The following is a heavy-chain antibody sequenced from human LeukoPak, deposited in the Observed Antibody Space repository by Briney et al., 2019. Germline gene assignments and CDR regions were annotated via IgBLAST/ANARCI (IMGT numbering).Heavy chain of an antibody. J-gene: IGHJ4*02. V-gene: IGHV1-2*02. Sequence: ASVKVSCKASGYTFTAYYMHWLRQSPGQRLEWMGWINPNSGGTNSAQRFQGRVTMTTDTSISTAYMELRSLRSDDTAVYYCARSAGIVKRDYWGQGTLVTVSS. CDR2: INPNSGGT. CDR1: GYTFTAYY. CDR3: ARSAGIVKRDY. D-gene: IGHD1-26*01.